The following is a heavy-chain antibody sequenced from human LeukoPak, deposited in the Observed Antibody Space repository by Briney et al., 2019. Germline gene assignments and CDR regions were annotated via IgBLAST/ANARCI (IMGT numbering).Heavy chain of an antibody. J-gene: IGHJ4*02. CDR1: GYTFTSYY. Sequence: ASVKVSCKASGYTFTSYYMHWVRQAPGQGLEWMGIINPSGGSTSYAQKFQGRVTITTDESTSTAYMELSSLRSEDTAVYYCARTTGIAVAGRYYFGYWGQGTLVTVSS. D-gene: IGHD6-19*01. CDR3: ARTTGIAVAGRYYFGY. CDR2: INPSGGST. V-gene: IGHV1-46*01.